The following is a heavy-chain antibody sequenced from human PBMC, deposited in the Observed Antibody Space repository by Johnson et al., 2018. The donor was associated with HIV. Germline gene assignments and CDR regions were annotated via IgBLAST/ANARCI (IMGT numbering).Heavy chain of an antibody. CDR3: ARRCSSSSCSHGAFDI. J-gene: IGHJ3*02. D-gene: IGHD2-2*01. CDR2: ISGSGGTT. CDR1: GFTFDDYG. Sequence: MQLVESGGGLVQPGGSLRLSCAASGFTFDDYGMSWVRQAPGKGLEWVSTISGSGGTTYYADSVKGRFTISRDGSKNTLFLQMNSLRAEDTAVYYCARRCSSSSCSHGAFDIWGQGTVVTVSS. V-gene: IGHV3-23*04.